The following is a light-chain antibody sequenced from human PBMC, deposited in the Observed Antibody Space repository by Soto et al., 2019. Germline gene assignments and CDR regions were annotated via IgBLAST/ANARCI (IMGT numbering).Light chain of an antibody. V-gene: IGKV1-5*01. J-gene: IGKJ1*01. CDR1: QSISSW. CDR2: DAS. CDR3: QQDNSYPWT. Sequence: DIQMPQSPSTLSASVGDRVTITCRASQSISSWLAWYQQKPGKAPKLLIYDASSLDSGVPSTFSGSGSGTEFTLTISSLQPDDFATYYCQQDNSYPWTFGQGTKVEIK.